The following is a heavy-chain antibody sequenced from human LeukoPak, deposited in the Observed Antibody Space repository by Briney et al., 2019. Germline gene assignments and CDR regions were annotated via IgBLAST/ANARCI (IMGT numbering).Heavy chain of an antibody. V-gene: IGHV5-51*01. CDR3: ARANYGSGSYLLDY. J-gene: IGHJ4*02. D-gene: IGHD3-10*01. CDR2: IYPGDSDT. CDR1: GYSFTSYW. Sequence: GESLQISCKGSGYSFTSYWIAWVRQMPGKGLEWMAIIYPGDSDTRFSPSFQGQVTISADKSISTAYLQWNSLKASDTAMYYCARANYGSGSYLLDYWGQGTLVTVSS.